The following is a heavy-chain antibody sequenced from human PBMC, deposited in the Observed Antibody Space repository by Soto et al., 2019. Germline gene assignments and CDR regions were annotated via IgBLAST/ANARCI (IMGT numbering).Heavy chain of an antibody. CDR3: AKATATGGGAFEI. CDR2: ILVGGST. J-gene: IGHJ3*02. Sequence: GGSLRLSCAVCGFICSSYDMSWVRQAPGKGLEWVSTILVGGSTHYEDSVKGRFTISRDTSKNTVYLQMNSLTAGDAAVYYCAKATATGGGAFEIYGQGTMVTVSS. V-gene: IGHV3-23*01. CDR1: GFICSSYD. D-gene: IGHD2-8*02.